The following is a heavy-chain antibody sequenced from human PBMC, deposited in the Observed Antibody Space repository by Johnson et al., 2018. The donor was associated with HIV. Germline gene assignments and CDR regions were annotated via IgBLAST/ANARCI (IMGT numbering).Heavy chain of an antibody. V-gene: IGHV3-30*03. CDR3: ARATVDDYGDYDDAFDI. Sequence: QVQLVESGGGVVQPGRSLRLSCAASGFTFSIYGMHWVRQAPGKGLEWVAVISYDGSNKYYADSVKGRFTISRDNSKNTMYLQMNSLRAEDTAVYYCARATVDDYGDYDDAFDIWGQGTMVTVSS. CDR2: ISYDGSNK. D-gene: IGHD4-17*01. J-gene: IGHJ3*02. CDR1: GFTFSIYG.